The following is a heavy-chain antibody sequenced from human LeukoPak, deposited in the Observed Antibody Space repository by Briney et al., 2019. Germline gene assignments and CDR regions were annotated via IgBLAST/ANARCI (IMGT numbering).Heavy chain of an antibody. J-gene: IGHJ4*02. V-gene: IGHV4-31*03. CDR3: ARVMVSQYYYEGVIDY. CDR1: GGSISSGGYY. Sequence: PSETLSLTCTVSGGSISSGGYYWSWIRQHPGKGLEWIGYIYYSGSTDYNPSLKSRVIISVDTSKKQFSLKLSSVTAADTAVYYCARVMVSQYYYEGVIDYWGQGTLVTVSS. CDR2: IYYSGST. D-gene: IGHD3-22*01.